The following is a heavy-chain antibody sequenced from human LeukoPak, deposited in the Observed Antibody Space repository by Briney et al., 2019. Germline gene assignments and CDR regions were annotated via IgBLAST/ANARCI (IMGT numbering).Heavy chain of an antibody. J-gene: IGHJ6*02. D-gene: IGHD6-13*01. CDR2: IKQDGSEK. CDR1: GFTFSSYW. CDR3: ARESGYSSSGGMDV. Sequence: GGSLRLSCAASGFTFSSYWMSWVRQAPGKGLEWVANIKQDGSEKYYVDSVKGRFTISRDNAKNSLYLQMNSLRAEDTAVYYCARESGYSSSGGMDVWGQGTTVTVSS. V-gene: IGHV3-7*01.